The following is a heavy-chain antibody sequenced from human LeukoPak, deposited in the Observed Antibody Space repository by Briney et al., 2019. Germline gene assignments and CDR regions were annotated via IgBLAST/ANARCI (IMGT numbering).Heavy chain of an antibody. D-gene: IGHD2-2*01. CDR3: ARASPPPAFYYMDV. CDR1: GGSISSGGYY. CDR2: ICHSGST. J-gene: IGHJ6*03. Sequence: SETLSLTCTVSGGSISSGGYYWSWIRQPPGKGLEWIGYICHSGSTYYNPSLKSRVTISVDRSKNQFSLKLSSVTAADTAVYYCARASPPPAFYYMDVWGKGTTVTVSS. V-gene: IGHV4-30-2*01.